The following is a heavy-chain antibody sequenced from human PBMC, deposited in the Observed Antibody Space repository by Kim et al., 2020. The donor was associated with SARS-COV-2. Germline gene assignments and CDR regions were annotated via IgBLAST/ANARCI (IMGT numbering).Heavy chain of an antibody. J-gene: IGHJ4*02. D-gene: IGHD2-15*01. V-gene: IGHV3-23*01. CDR3: AKNYCSGGSCYSKAIYFDY. Sequence: DRLTISRGHSKNSLYLQMNSLRAEDTAVYYCAKNYCSGGSCYSKAIYFDYWGQGTLVTVSS.